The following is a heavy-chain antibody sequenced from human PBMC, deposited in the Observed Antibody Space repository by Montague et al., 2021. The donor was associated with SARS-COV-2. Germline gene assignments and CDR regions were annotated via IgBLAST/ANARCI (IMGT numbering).Heavy chain of an antibody. CDR2: ISHSADT. CDR1: RGSFSDYY. V-gene: IGHV4-34*01. Sequence: SETLSLTCAVYRGSFSDYYWTWIRQSPEKGLEWIGEISHSADTNYNPSLNSRVSMSMDTSNNQFSLMLNSVTAADTAVYYCACDVLVARARSAGAGMGSWGQGTMVTVSS. J-gene: IGHJ5*02. CDR3: ACDVLVARARSAGAGMGS. D-gene: IGHD3-10*01.